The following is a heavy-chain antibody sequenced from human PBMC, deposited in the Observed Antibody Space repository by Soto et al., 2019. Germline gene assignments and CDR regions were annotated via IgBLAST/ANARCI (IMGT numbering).Heavy chain of an antibody. CDR3: AKSPGYTHGWYEY. Sequence: GGSLRLSCAASGFTFSTYAMNWVRQVPGKGLEWVSSMNTNGINTYYADSVKGRFTISRDNSKNTLYLQMNSLRAEDTAVYYCAKSPGYTHGWYEYWGQGTLVTVSS. CDR2: MNTNGINT. D-gene: IGHD6-19*01. V-gene: IGHV3-23*01. J-gene: IGHJ4*02. CDR1: GFTFSTYA.